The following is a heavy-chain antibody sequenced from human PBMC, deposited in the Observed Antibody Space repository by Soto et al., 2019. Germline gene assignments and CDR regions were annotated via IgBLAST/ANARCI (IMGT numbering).Heavy chain of an antibody. D-gene: IGHD6-19*01. V-gene: IGHV6-1*01. Sequence: PSRSLLLSCAISGDSVSSTSTAWSWIRQSPSRGLEWLGRTYYRSKWYSDYAVSVKSRITINPDTSKNQFSLQLNSVTPEDTAVYYCARGSYYSGWVWGQGTLVTVSS. CDR2: TYYRSKWYS. CDR1: GDSVSSTSTA. J-gene: IGHJ4*02. CDR3: ARGSYYSGWV.